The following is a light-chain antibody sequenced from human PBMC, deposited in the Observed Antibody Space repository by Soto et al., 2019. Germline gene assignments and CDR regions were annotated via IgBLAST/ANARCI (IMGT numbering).Light chain of an antibody. Sequence: QSVVPQPPSASGTPGQRVTISCSGSSSNIGSNTVNWYQQLPGTAPKLLIYSNNQRPSGVPDRFSGSKSGTSASLAISGLQSEDEADYYCAAWDDSLNGLYVFGTGTKVTVL. V-gene: IGLV1-44*01. J-gene: IGLJ1*01. CDR3: AAWDDSLNGLYV. CDR2: SNN. CDR1: SSNIGSNT.